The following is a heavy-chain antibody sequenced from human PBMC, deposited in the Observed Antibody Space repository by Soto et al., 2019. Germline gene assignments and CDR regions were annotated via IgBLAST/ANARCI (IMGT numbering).Heavy chain of an antibody. CDR2: ISGTGGST. J-gene: IGHJ6*02. Sequence: EVQLLESGGGLEQPGGSLRLSCAASGFTFSTYAMSWVRQAPGKGLEWVSVISGTGGSTYYADSVKGRFTISRDNSKNTLSLQLNSPRAEDTAMYYCAKGLSGSFYFYYALDVCGQGTTVTVSS. CDR3: AKGLSGSFYFYYALDV. D-gene: IGHD3-16*02. V-gene: IGHV3-23*01. CDR1: GFTFSTYA.